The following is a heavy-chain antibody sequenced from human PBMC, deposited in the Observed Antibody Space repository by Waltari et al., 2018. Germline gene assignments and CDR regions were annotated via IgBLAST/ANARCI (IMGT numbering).Heavy chain of an antibody. D-gene: IGHD1-26*01. CDR2: IYYSGST. J-gene: IGHJ6*02. V-gene: IGHV4-39*01. Sequence: QLQLQESGPGLVKPSETLCLTCTVSGGSISSSSYYWGWIRQPPGKGLEWIGSIYYSGSTYYNPSLKSRVTISVDTSKNQFSLKLSSVTAADTAVYYCARSFKLQVYGMDVWGQGTTVTVSS. CDR3: ARSFKLQVYGMDV. CDR1: GGSISSSSYY.